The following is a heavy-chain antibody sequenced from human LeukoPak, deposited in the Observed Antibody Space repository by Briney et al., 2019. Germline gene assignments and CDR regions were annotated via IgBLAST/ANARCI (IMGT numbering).Heavy chain of an antibody. V-gene: IGHV7-4-1*02. CDR2: INTNTGNP. CDR3: ARATGGVGAGRYFDY. D-gene: IGHD1-26*01. Sequence: ASVKVSCKASGYTFTGYYMHWVRQAPGQGLEWMGWINTNTGNPTYAQGFTGRFVFSLDTSVSTAYLQISSLKAEDTAVYYCARATGGVGAGRYFDYWGQGTLVTVSS. J-gene: IGHJ4*02. CDR1: GYTFTGYY.